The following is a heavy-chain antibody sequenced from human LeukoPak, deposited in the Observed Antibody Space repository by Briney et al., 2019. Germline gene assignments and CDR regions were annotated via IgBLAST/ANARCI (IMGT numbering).Heavy chain of an antibody. V-gene: IGHV3-30*18. Sequence: PGGSLRLSCAASGFTFSSYGMHWVRQAPGKGLEWVAVISYDGSTKYYADSVKGRFTISRDNSKNTLYLQMNSLRAEDTAVYYCAKDRDPRGSGIAAAGSYWGQGTLVTVSS. J-gene: IGHJ4*02. CDR3: AKDRDPRGSGIAAAGSY. CDR1: GFTFSSYG. CDR2: ISYDGSTK. D-gene: IGHD6-13*01.